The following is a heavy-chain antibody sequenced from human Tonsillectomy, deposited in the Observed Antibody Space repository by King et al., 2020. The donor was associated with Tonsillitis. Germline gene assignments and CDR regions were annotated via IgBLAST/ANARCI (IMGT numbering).Heavy chain of an antibody. J-gene: IGHJ6*02. CDR3: ARALPQRKQSIAGRWGEPKYHCMDV. V-gene: IGHV3-30*04. CDR2: ISYDGSNK. CDR1: GFTFSAYA. D-gene: IGHD6-6*01. Sequence: VQLVESGGGVVQPGRSLRLSCAASGFTFSAYAMHWVRQAPGKGLEWVAVISYDGSNKYYADSVKGRFTISRDNSKNTLYLQMNSLRAEDTAVYYCARALPQRKQSIAGRWGEPKYHCMDVGGQGTTVTVPS.